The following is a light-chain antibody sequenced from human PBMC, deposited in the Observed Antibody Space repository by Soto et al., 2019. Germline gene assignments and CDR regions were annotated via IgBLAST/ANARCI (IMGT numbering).Light chain of an antibody. Sequence: IVLTHSPAILALSPWERATLSCRASQSVSSNLAWYQQKPGQAPRLLIYGASTRATGIPDRFSGSGSGTDFTLTISRLEPEDFAVYYCQQYGSSPLITFGQGTRLEIK. J-gene: IGKJ5*01. CDR2: GAS. V-gene: IGKV3-20*01. CDR1: QSVSSN. CDR3: QQYGSSPLIT.